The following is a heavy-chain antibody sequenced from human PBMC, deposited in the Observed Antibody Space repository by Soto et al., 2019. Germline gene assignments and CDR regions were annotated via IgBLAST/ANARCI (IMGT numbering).Heavy chain of an antibody. D-gene: IGHD3-22*01. Sequence: SETLSLTCTVSGGSISSGDYYWSWIRQHPGKGLEWIGYIYRSGSTYYNPSLKSRVIISVDTSKNQFFLRLSSVTTADTAVYYCARPYYDTTGYGLDPWGQGTLVTVSS. J-gene: IGHJ5*02. V-gene: IGHV4-30-4*02. CDR3: ARPYYDTTGYGLDP. CDR2: IYRSGST. CDR1: GGSISSGDYY.